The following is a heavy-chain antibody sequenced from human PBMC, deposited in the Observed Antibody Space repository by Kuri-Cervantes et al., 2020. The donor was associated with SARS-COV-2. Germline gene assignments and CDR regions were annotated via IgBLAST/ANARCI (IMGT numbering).Heavy chain of an antibody. J-gene: IGHJ5*02. CDR1: GYTLTELS. CDR2: FDPEVGET. D-gene: IGHD1-26*01. Sequence: ASVKVSCKVSGYTLTELSMHWVRQAPGKGLEWMGGFDPEVGETIYAQKFQGRVTITRDTAASTAYMELSSLRSEDTAVYYCAREQESRGKRELILAFFNWFDPWGQGTLVTVSS. V-gene: IGHV1-24*01. CDR3: AREQESRGKRELILAFFNWFDP.